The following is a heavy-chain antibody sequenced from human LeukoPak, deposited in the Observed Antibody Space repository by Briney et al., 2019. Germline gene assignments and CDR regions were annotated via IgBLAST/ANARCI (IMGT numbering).Heavy chain of an antibody. D-gene: IGHD3-22*01. CDR1: GGSFCGYY. CDR3: ARGKGYYPHDY. CDR2: INHSGST. J-gene: IGHJ4*02. V-gene: IGHV4-34*01. Sequence: SETLSLTCAVYGGSFCGYYWSWIRQPPGKGLEWIGEINHSGSTNYNPSLKSRVTISVDTSKNQFSLKLSSVTAADTAVYYCARGKGYYPHDYWGQGPLVTVSS.